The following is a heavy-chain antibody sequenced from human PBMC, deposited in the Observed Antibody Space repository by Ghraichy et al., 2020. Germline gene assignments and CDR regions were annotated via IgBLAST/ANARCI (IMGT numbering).Heavy chain of an antibody. Sequence: GGSLRLSCAASGFTFSNYWMSWVRQAPGTGLEWVANINRDGSEQSYMDSVKGRFTISRDNAKNSLYLEMNSLRAEDTAVYYCARASGYGGGGDYWGQGTLVTVSP. CDR2: INRDGSEQ. CDR3: ARASGYGGGGDY. J-gene: IGHJ4*02. V-gene: IGHV3-7*03. D-gene: IGHD4-23*01. CDR1: GFTFSNYW.